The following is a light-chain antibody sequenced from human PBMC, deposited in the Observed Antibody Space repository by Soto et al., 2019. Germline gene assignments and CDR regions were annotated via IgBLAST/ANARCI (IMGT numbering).Light chain of an antibody. CDR1: QSVSSN. CDR3: QQYNNWPPRVT. CDR2: AAS. J-gene: IGKJ2*01. V-gene: IGKV3-15*01. Sequence: EIVMTQSPATLSVSPGERATLSCRASQSVSSNLAWYQQKPGQAPRLLIYAASTRAAGIPARFSGSGSGTEFNLTLSSLQSEDFAVYYCQQYNNWPPRVTFGQGTKLEIK.